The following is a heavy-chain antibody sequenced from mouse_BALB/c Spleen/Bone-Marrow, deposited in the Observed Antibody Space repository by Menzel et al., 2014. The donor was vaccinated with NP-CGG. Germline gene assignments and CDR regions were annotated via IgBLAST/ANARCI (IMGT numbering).Heavy chain of an antibody. CDR3: ASRYDTMDD. CDR1: GYTFSSYW. V-gene: IGHV1-9*01. Sequence: QVQLQQSGAELMKPGASVKISCKATGYTFSSYWIEWVKQRPGHGLEWIGEILPGSGSIKYNEKFKGKATFTADTSSNTAYMQLSSLTSEDSAVYYCASRYDTMDDWGQGTSVTVSS. J-gene: IGHJ4*01. CDR2: ILPGSGSI.